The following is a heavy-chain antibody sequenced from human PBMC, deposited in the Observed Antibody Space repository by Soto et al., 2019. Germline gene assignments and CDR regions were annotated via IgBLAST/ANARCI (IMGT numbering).Heavy chain of an antibody. D-gene: IGHD6-13*01. CDR1: GGSISSYY. CDR2: IYYSGST. CDR3: AREGVSSSWYNYYGMDV. Sequence: PSETLSLTCTVSGGSISSYYWSWIRQPPGKGQEWIGYIYYSGSTNYNPSLKSRVTISVDTSKNQFSLKLSSVTAADTAVYYCAREGVSSSWYNYYGMDVWGQGTTVTVSS. J-gene: IGHJ6*02. V-gene: IGHV4-59*01.